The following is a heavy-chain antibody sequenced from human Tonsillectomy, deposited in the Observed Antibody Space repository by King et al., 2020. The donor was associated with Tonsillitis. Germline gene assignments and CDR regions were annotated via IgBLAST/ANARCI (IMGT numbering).Heavy chain of an antibody. Sequence: VQLVQSGAEVKKPGASVKVSCKASGYTFTSYDINWVRQATGQGLEWMGWMNPNSGNTGYAQKFQGRVTMTRNTSISKAYMELSSLRSEATAVYYCATAALVSISYLPDYWGQGTLVTVSS. J-gene: IGHJ4*02. CDR1: GYTFTSYD. CDR2: MNPNSGNT. CDR3: ATAALVSISYLPDY. D-gene: IGHD3-16*02. V-gene: IGHV1-8*02.